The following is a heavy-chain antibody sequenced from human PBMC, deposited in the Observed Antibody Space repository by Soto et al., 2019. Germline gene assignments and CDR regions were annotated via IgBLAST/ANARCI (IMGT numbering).Heavy chain of an antibody. CDR1: GDSVSAISAA. D-gene: IGHD3-16*01. CDR2: TYYRSKWYN. CDR3: AGEYEDALSRPNWFDP. V-gene: IGHV6-1*01. Sequence: SQTLSLTCAISGDSVSAISAAWNWIRQSPSGGLEWLGKTYYRSKWYNDYGVSVKSRITISPDTSKNQVSLQLHSVTPEDTAIYYCAGEYEDALSRPNWFDPWGQGTLVTVSS. J-gene: IGHJ5*02.